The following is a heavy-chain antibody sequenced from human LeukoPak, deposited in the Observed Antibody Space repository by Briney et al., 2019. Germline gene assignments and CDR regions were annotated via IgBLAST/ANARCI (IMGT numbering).Heavy chain of an antibody. CDR2: MNPNSGNT. D-gene: IGHD3-10*01. J-gene: IGHJ4*02. CDR1: GYTFTSYD. CDR3: CLWFGEFGAFWRYYFDY. V-gene: IGHV1-8*01. Sequence: ASVKVSCKASGYTFTSYDINWVRQATGQGLEWMGWMNPNSGNTGYAQKFQGRVTMTRNTSISTAYMELSSLRSEDTAVYYCCLWFGEFGAFWRYYFDYWGQGTLVTVSS.